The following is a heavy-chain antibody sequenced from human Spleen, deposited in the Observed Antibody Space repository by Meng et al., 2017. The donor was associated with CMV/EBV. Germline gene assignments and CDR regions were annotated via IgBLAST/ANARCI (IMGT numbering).Heavy chain of an antibody. CDR2: IYYSGST. V-gene: IGHV4-31*03. CDR1: DGSISSDTYY. CDR3: ARGTGGFGWFDP. J-gene: IGHJ5*02. Sequence: LRLSCTVSDGSISSDTYYWSWIRQYPGKGLEWIGYIYYSGSTYYNPSLKSRGTISMDTSKNQFSLKLNSVTAADTAVYFCARGTGGFGWFDPWGQGTQVTVSS. D-gene: IGHD3/OR15-3a*01.